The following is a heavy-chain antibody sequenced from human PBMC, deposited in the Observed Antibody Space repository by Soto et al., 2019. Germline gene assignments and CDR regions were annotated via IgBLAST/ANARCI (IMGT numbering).Heavy chain of an antibody. Sequence: EVQLVESGGGLVQPGGSLRLSCAVSGFTFSSFWMHWVRQAPGEGLVWVSRINTDGSSTSYADSVKGRFTISRDNAKNTVYLQMNSLRVEDTAMYYCAKRGVDTFGLSYWGQGTLGNVSS. CDR3: AKRGVDTFGLSY. J-gene: IGHJ4*02. D-gene: IGHD3-10*01. CDR1: GFTFSSFW. V-gene: IGHV3-74*01. CDR2: INTDGSST.